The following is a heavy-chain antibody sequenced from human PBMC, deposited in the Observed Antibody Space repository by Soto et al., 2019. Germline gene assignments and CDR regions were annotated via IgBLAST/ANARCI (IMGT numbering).Heavy chain of an antibody. J-gene: IGHJ6*02. CDR2: IIPIFGTA. D-gene: IGHD2-15*01. CDR3: ARGGGGYCSGGSCYSLTPLHYYYYYGMDV. CDR1: GGTFSSYA. Sequence: SVKVSCKASGGTFSSYAISWVRQAPGQGLEWMGGIIPIFGTANYAQKFQGRVTITADESTSTAYMELSSLRSEDTAVYYCARGGGGYCSGGSCYSLTPLHYYYYYGMDVWGQGTTVTVSS. V-gene: IGHV1-69*13.